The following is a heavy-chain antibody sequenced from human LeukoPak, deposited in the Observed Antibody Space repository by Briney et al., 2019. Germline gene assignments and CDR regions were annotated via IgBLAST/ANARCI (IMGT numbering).Heavy chain of an antibody. CDR3: ARDDYGAFDY. V-gene: IGHV4-59*01. D-gene: IGHD4-17*01. Sequence: PSETLSLTCTVSGGSISSYYWSWIRQPPGKGLEWIGYIYYSGSTNYNPSLKSRVTISVDTSKNQFSLKLSSVTAVDTAVYCCARDDYGAFDYWGQGTLVTVSS. CDR1: GGSISSYY. J-gene: IGHJ4*02. CDR2: IYYSGST.